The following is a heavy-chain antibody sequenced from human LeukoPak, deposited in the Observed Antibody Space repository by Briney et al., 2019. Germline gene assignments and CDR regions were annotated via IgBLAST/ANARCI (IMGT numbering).Heavy chain of an antibody. CDR3: ARVCSSGRCLDY. Sequence: SETLSLTCTVSGYSISSGYYWAWMRQPPGKGLEWIGSINHSGSTYYNPSLKSRVTVPVDTSKNQVSLTLSSVTAADTAVYYCARVCSSGRCLDYWGQGTLVTVSS. D-gene: IGHD2-15*01. CDR2: INHSGST. V-gene: IGHV4-38-2*02. J-gene: IGHJ4*02. CDR1: GYSISSGYY.